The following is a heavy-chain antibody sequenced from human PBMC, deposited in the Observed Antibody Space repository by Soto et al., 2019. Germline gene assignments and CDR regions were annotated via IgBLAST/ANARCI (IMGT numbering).Heavy chain of an antibody. D-gene: IGHD6-19*01. CDR1: GVTFSSYA. CDR2: IIPIFGTA. J-gene: IGHJ3*02. V-gene: IGHV1-69*13. CDR3: ARDFYPSLNNGYRTGWYLGDDFDI. Sequence: GASVKVSCKASGVTFSSYAISWVRQAPGQGLEWMGGIIPIFGTANYAQKFQGRVTITADESTSTAYMELSSLRSEDTAVYYCARDFYPSLNNGYRTGWYLGDDFDIWGQGTMVTVSS.